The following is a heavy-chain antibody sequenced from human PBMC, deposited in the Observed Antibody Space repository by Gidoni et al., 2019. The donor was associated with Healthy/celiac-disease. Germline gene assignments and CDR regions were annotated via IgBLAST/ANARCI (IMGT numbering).Heavy chain of an antibody. CDR1: GGSISSSSYY. CDR2: IYYSGST. CDR3: ARPDIAVAVTDAFDI. J-gene: IGHJ3*02. V-gene: IGHV4-39*07. D-gene: IGHD6-19*01. Sequence: QLQLQESGPGLVKPSETLSLTCTVSGGSISSSSYYWGWIRQPPGKGLEWIGSIYYSGSTYYNPSLKSRVTISVDTSKNQFSLKLSSVTAADTAVYYCARPDIAVAVTDAFDIWGQGTMVTVSS.